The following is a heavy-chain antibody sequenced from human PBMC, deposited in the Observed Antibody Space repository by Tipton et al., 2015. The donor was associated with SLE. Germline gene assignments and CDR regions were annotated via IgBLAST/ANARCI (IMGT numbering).Heavy chain of an antibody. CDR2: VNHSGST. D-gene: IGHD6-13*01. CDR3: AREGRGDIAAAGSH. CDR1: GYSISSGYY. Sequence: TLFLTCAVSGYSISSGYYWGWIRQPPGKGLEWIGSVNHSGSTYYYPSLKSRVTISVDTSKNQFSLKLSSVTAADTAVYYCAREGRGDIAAAGSHWGQGTLVTVSS. J-gene: IGHJ4*02. V-gene: IGHV4-38-2*02.